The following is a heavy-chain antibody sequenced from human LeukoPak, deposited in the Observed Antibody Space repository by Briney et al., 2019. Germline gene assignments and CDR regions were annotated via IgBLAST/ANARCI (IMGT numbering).Heavy chain of an antibody. Sequence: SETLSLTCTVSGGSISSSSYYWGWIRQPPGKGLEWIGSIYYSGSTYYNPSLKSRVTISVDTSKNQFSLKLSSVTAADTAVYYCARDSSSGWYLDYWCQGTLVTVSS. D-gene: IGHD6-19*01. CDR3: ARDSSSGWYLDY. V-gene: IGHV4-39*07. J-gene: IGHJ4*02. CDR1: GGSISSSSYY. CDR2: IYYSGST.